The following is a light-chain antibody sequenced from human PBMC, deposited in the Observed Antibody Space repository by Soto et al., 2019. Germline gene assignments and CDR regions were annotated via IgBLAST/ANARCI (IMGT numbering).Light chain of an antibody. V-gene: IGLV2-14*01. J-gene: IGLJ2*01. Sequence: QSALTQPASVSGSPGQSITISCTGTSSDVGGYNYVSWFQQHPGLVPKLIIYEVSNRPSEVSNRFSGSKSVNTASLTISGLQSEDEADYYCISYTSKSTWVFGGGTKLTVL. CDR1: SSDVGGYNY. CDR2: EVS. CDR3: ISYTSKSTWV.